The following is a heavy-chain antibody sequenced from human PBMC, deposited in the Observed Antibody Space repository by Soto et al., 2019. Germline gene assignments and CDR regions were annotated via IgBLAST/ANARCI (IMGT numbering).Heavy chain of an antibody. D-gene: IGHD4-4*01. CDR2: INSDGSST. V-gene: IGHV3-74*01. CDR1: GFTFSSYW. CDR3: AKADYRARGAFDI. J-gene: IGHJ3*02. Sequence: EVQLVESGGGSLVQPGGSLRLSCAASGFTFSSYWMHWVRQAPGKGLLWVSRINSDGSSTTYADSVKGRFTISRDNAKNTLYLQMNSLRVEDTAVYHCAKADYRARGAFDIWGQGTMVTVPS.